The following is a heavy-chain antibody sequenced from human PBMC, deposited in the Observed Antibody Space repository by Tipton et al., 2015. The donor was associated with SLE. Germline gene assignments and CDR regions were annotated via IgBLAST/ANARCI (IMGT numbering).Heavy chain of an antibody. J-gene: IGHJ4*02. Sequence: TLSLTCTVSGGSISSSYWSWIRQPPGKGLEWIGYVFHSGSTNYSPSLKSRVTISIDTSKKQFSLYLRSLTAADTAVYYCASRLSVTGQGDYWGQGTLVTVSS. D-gene: IGHD6-19*01. CDR1: GGSISSSY. V-gene: IGHV4-59*01. CDR2: VFHSGST. CDR3: ASRLSVTGQGDY.